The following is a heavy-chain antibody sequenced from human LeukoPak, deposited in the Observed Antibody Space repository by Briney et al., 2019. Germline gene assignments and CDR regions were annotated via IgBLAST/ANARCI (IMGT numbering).Heavy chain of an antibody. J-gene: IGHJ4*02. V-gene: IGHV1-18*01. D-gene: IGHD1-26*01. CDR3: ARDSLGLLLRVPFDY. CDR2: ISAYNGNT. CDR1: GYTFTSYG. Sequence: GASVKVSCKASGYTFTSYGISWVRQAPGQGLEWMGWISAYNGNTNYAQKLQGRVTMTTDTSTSTAYMELRSLRSDDTAVYYCARDSLGLLLRVPFDYWGQGTLVTVSS.